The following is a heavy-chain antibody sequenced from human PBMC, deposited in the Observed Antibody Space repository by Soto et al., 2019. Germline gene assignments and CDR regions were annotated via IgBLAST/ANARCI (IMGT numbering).Heavy chain of an antibody. Sequence: QVPLVQSASEVMKPGASVKVSCKASGYTFIRYGITWVRQAPGQRLEWMGWISPYNDQTIYAQKLQGRVTMTADTSTRTVYMEWRSLKADDTAVYYCARGGYYDNVWGKLSHYGLDVWGQGTSVTVSS. D-gene: IGHD3-16*01. CDR2: ISPYNDQT. CDR3: ARGGYYDNVWGKLSHYGLDV. V-gene: IGHV1-18*01. J-gene: IGHJ6*02. CDR1: GYTFIRYG.